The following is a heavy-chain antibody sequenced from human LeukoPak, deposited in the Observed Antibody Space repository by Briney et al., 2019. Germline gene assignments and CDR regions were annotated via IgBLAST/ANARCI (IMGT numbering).Heavy chain of an antibody. Sequence: SETLSLTCTVSGGSISSSSYYWGWIRQPPGKGLEGIGSIYYSGSTYYNPSLKSRVTISVDTSKNQFSLKLSSVTAADTAVYYCARESGMVRGPYYFDYWGQGTLVTVSS. CDR3: ARESGMVRGPYYFDY. V-gene: IGHV4-39*07. CDR1: GGSISSSSYY. D-gene: IGHD3-10*01. CDR2: IYYSGST. J-gene: IGHJ4*02.